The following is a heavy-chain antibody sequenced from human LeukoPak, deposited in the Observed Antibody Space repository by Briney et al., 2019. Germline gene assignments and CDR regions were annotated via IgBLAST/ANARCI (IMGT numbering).Heavy chain of an antibody. V-gene: IGHV4-34*01. CDR2: INHSGST. CDR3: VRGPLLDY. J-gene: IGHJ4*02. CDR1: GGSXSGYY. Sequence: ETLSLTCAVYGGSXSGYYWSWIRQPPGKGLEWIGEINHSGSTNYNPSLKSRVTISVDTSKNQFSLKLSSVTAADTAVYYCVRGPLLDYWGQGTLVTVSS.